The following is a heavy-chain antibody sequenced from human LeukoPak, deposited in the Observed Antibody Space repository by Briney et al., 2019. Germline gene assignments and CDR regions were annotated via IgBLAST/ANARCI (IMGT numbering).Heavy chain of an antibody. D-gene: IGHD3-22*01. Sequence: SGSGGSTYYADSVKGRFTISRDNSKNTLYLQMNSLRAEDTAVYYCAKDIGEPLLPDQNDYWGQGTLVTVSS. CDR2: SGSGGST. J-gene: IGHJ4*02. CDR3: AKDIGEPLLPDQNDY. V-gene: IGHV3-23*01.